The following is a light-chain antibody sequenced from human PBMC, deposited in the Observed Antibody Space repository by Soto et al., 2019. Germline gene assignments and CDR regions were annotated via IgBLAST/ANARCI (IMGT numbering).Light chain of an antibody. Sequence: HPVLTQSPSASDSLGASVKLTCTLSSGHSSYGIAWHQQQPEKGPRFLMKVNSDGGHNQGDGIPDRFSGSSSGAERYLTISSLQSEDEADYYCQTCGAGIQGFGGGTKVTVL. CDR3: QTCGAGIQG. V-gene: IGLV4-69*01. CDR1: SGHSSYG. J-gene: IGLJ3*02. CDR2: VNSDGGH.